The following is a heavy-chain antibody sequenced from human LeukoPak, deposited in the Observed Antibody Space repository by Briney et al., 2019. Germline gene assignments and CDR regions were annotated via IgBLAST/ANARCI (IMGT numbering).Heavy chain of an antibody. J-gene: IGHJ6*03. CDR2: IKQDGSEK. CDR3: ARVVVVMPYYYYYYMDV. D-gene: IGHD3-22*01. CDR1: GFTFSSYW. V-gene: IGHV3-7*01. Sequence: PGGSLRLSCAASGFTFSSYWMSWVRQAPGKGLEWVANIKQDGSEKYYVDSVKGRFTISRDNAKNSLYLQMNSLRAEDTAVYYCARVVVVMPYYYYYYMDVWGKGTTVTVSS.